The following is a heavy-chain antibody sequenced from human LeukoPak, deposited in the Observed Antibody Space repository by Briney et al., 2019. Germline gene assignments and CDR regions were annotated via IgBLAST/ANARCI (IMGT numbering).Heavy chain of an antibody. CDR2: INPSGGST. J-gene: IGHJ4*02. CDR1: GYTFTSYY. D-gene: IGHD2-2*02. Sequence: GASVKVSCKASGYTFTSYYMHWVRQAPGQGLEWMGIINPSGGSTSYAQKFQGRVTMTRDTSTSTVYMELSSLRSEDTAVYYCARSAYCSSTSCYIIDYWGQGTLVTVSS. CDR3: ARSAYCSSTSCYIIDY. V-gene: IGHV1-46*01.